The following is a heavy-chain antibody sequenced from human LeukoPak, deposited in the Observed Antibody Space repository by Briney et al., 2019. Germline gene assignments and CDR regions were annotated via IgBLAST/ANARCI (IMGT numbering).Heavy chain of an antibody. CDR2: ISASRDIT. J-gene: IGHJ1*01. CDR1: GFNYSSYT. CDR3: ARGTSNTWPPGGEYFQH. D-gene: IGHD2-2*01. Sequence: GGSLRLSCAASGFNYSSYTMNWVRQAPGMGLEWLSYISASRDITYYADSVKGRFTISRDNAKNSLYLQMNSLRAEDTAVYYCARGTSNTWPPGGEYFQHWGQGTLVTVSS. V-gene: IGHV3-48*01.